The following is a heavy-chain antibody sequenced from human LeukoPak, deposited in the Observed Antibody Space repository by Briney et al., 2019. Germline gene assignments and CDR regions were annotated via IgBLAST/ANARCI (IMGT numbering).Heavy chain of an antibody. CDR3: AREADSSSWYYYGMDV. CDR1: GFTVNSQY. J-gene: IGHJ6*02. Sequence: GESLRLSCAASGFTVNSQYMAWVRQAPGKGLEWVAVIWYDGSNKYYADSVKGRFTISRDNSKNTLYLQMNSLRAEDTAVYYCAREADSSSWYYYGMDVWGQGTTVTVSS. CDR2: IWYDGSNK. D-gene: IGHD6-13*01. V-gene: IGHV3-33*08.